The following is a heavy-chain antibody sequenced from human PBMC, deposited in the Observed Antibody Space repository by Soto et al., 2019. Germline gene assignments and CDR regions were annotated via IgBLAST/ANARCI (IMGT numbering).Heavy chain of an antibody. Sequence: SETLSLTCTVSGGSVSSGSYYWSWIRQPPRKGLEWIGYIYYSGSTNYNPSLKSRVTISVDTPKNQFSLKLSSVTAADMAVYYCARVVRWNYAFTYWGQGTLVTVCS. CDR2: IYYSGST. V-gene: IGHV4-61*01. J-gene: IGHJ4*02. D-gene: IGHD1-7*01. CDR3: ARVVRWNYAFTY. CDR1: GGSVSSGSYY.